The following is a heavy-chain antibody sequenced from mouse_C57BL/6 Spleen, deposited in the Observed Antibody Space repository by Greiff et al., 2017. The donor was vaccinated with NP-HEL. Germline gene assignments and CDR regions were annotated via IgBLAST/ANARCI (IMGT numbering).Heavy chain of an antibody. CDR2: IYPGGGYT. J-gene: IGHJ1*03. V-gene: IGHV1-63*01. D-gene: IGHD1-1*01. CDR3: ARQGYGSGHWYFDV. Sequence: VQLQQSGAELVRPGTSVKMSCKASGYTFTNYWIGWAKQRPGHGLEWIGDIYPGGGYTNSNEKLKGKATLTADKSSSTAYMQFSGLTSEDSASDYCARQGYGSGHWYFDVWGKGTTVNVSP. CDR1: GYTFTNYW.